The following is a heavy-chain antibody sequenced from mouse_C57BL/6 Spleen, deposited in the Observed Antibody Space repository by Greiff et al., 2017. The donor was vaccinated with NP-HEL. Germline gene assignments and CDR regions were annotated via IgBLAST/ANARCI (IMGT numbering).Heavy chain of an antibody. J-gene: IGHJ2*01. V-gene: IGHV5-6*01. Sequence: EVKLVESGGDLVKPGGSLKLSCAASGFTFSSYGMSWVRQTPDKRLEWVATISSGGSYTYYPDSVKGRFTISRDNAKNTLYLQMSSLKSEDTAMYYCARQFDYGSSCDYWGQGTTLTVSS. D-gene: IGHD1-1*01. CDR3: ARQFDYGSSCDY. CDR1: GFTFSSYG. CDR2: ISSGGSYT.